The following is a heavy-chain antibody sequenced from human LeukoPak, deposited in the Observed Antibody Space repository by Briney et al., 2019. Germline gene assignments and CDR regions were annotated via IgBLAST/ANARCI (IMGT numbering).Heavy chain of an antibody. CDR3: ARGAPGY. CDR1: GGSFSSYP. CDR2: IIHSGST. D-gene: IGHD4/OR15-4a*01. Sequence: PSETLSLTCAVYGGSFSSYPWTWIRQPPGKELEWIGQIIHSGSTKYNPSLNGRVTMSVDTSKNQFSLKLTSVTAADTAVYYCARGAPGYWGKGTLVTVSS. V-gene: IGHV4-34*12. J-gene: IGHJ4*02.